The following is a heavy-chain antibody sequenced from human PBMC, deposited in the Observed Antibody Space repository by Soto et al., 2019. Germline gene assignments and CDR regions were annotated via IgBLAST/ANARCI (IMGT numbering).Heavy chain of an antibody. Sequence: ASVKVSCKASGYTFSTYAMHWVRQAPGQSLEWMGWLNGGTGQTRYSQKFQDRVIITRDTSASTGYMELSSLTSEDTAVYYCARGKGMEENYFYYGLDIWGQGTTVTISS. CDR1: GYTFSTYA. CDR3: ARGKGMEENYFYYGLDI. V-gene: IGHV1-3*01. J-gene: IGHJ6*02. CDR2: LNGGTGQT. D-gene: IGHD1-1*01.